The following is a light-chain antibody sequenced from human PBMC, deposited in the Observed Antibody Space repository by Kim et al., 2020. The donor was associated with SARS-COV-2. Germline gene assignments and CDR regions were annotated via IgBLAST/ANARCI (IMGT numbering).Light chain of an antibody. CDR3: QQYGSSPPIT. CDR1: QSVVTTY. J-gene: IGKJ5*01. V-gene: IGKV3-20*01. CDR2: GAS. Sequence: PGEGATLSCRASQSVVTTYLAWYQQKPGQPLRLLIYGASSRAIGIPDRFSGSGSGTDFTLTISRLEPEDFGVYYCQQYGSSPPITFGQGTRLEIK.